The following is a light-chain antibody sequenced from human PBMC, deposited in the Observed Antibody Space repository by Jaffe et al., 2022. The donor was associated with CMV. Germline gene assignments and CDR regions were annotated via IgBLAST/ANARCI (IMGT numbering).Light chain of an antibody. V-gene: IGKV1-8*01. J-gene: IGKJ3*01. Sequence: AIRITQSPSSLSASTGDRVTITCRASQGISSYLAWYQQKPGKAPKLLIYAASTLQSGVPSRFSGSGSGTDFTLTISCLQSEDFATYYCQQYYSYFGVTFGPGTKVDIK. CDR2: AAS. CDR3: QQYYSYFGVT. CDR1: QGISSY.